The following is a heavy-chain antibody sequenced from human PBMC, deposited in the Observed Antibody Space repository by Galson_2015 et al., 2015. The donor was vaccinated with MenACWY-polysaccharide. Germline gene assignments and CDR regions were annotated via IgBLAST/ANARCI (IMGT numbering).Heavy chain of an antibody. J-gene: IGHJ5*02. CDR3: ARGTAVASESNWFDP. Sequence: CAISGDSVSSNRAAWNWIRQSPSRGLEWLGRTYYRSKWYNDYAVSVKSRITINPDTSKNQFSLQLNSVTPEDTAVYYCARGTAVASESNWFDPWGQGTLDTVSS. CDR1: GDSVSSNRAA. CDR2: TYYRSKWYN. D-gene: IGHD6-19*01. V-gene: IGHV6-1*01.